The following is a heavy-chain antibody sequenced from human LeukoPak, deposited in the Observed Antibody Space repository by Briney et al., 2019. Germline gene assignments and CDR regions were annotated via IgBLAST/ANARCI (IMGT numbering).Heavy chain of an antibody. CDR3: ARVGYYGSELGWFDP. J-gene: IGHJ5*02. D-gene: IGHD3-10*01. CDR2: IYYSGST. V-gene: IGHV4-59*01. Sequence: SETLSLTCTVSGGSISSYYWSWIRQPPGKGLEWIGYIYYSGSTNYNPSLKSRVTISVDTSKNQFSLKLSSVTAADTAVYYCARVGYYGSELGWFDPWGQGTLVTVSS. CDR1: GGSISSYY.